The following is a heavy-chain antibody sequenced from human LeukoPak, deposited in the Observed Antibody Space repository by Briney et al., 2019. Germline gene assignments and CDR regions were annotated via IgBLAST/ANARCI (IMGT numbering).Heavy chain of an antibody. CDR1: GFTFSDYY. CDR2: ISSSSSYI. CDR3: ARDKWIQFFDY. D-gene: IGHD5-18*01. Sequence: GGSLRLSCAASGFTFSDYYMSWIRQAPGKGLEWVSSISSSSSYIYYADSVKGRFTISRDNAKNSLYLQMNSLRAEDTAVYYCARDKWIQFFDYWGQGTLVTVSS. J-gene: IGHJ4*02. V-gene: IGHV3-11*06.